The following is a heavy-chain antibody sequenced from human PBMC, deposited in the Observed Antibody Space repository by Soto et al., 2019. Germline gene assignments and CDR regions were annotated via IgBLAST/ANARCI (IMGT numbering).Heavy chain of an antibody. J-gene: IGHJ3*02. V-gene: IGHV3-7*01. Sequence: EVQLVESGGGLVQRGGSLRLSCVASGFTFSNYWMNWVRQAPGKGLEWVAIIKQDGGETYYVDSVKGRFTISRDNAKHSLYLQMDSLRAEDTAVYYCARGHLDTWGGSDALDIWGQGTMVIVSS. D-gene: IGHD3-16*01. CDR1: GFTFSNYW. CDR3: ARGHLDTWGGSDALDI. CDR2: IKQDGGET.